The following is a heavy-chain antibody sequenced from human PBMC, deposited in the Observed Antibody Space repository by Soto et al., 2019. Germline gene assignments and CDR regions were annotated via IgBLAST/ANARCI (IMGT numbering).Heavy chain of an antibody. V-gene: IGHV4-34*01. CDR1: GGSFSAFY. CDR2: INHSGAT. Sequence: SETLSLTCAVYGGSFSAFYWSWIRQPPGKGLEWIGYINHSGATTYSPSLKSRVSISVDTSKKQFSLKLTSVTAADTAVYYCVSGYYFDYWGQGTLVTVSS. J-gene: IGHJ4*02. CDR3: VSGYYFDY.